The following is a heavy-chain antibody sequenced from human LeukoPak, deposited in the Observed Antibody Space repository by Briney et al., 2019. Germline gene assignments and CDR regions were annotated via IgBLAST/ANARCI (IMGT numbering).Heavy chain of an antibody. J-gene: IGHJ6*04. D-gene: IGHD3-10*01. Sequence: GGSLRLSCAASGFTFDDYAVHWLRQAPGKGLEGVSLISWDGGSTYYADSVKGRFAISRDNSKNSLYLQMNSLRAEDTALYYCATGAYYYYGMDVWGKGTTVTVSS. V-gene: IGHV3-43D*04. CDR1: GFTFDDYA. CDR3: ATGAYYYYGMDV. CDR2: ISWDGGST.